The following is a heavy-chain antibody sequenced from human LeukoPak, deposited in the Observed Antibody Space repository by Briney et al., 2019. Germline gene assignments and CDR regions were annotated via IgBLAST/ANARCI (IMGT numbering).Heavy chain of an antibody. CDR2: IYYSGST. D-gene: IGHD6-19*01. Sequence: SETLSLTCTVSGGSISSSSYYWGWIRQPPGKGLEWIGSIYYSGSTYYNPSLKSRVNISVDTSKNQFSLKLSSVTAADTAVYYCARHAYSSGWYYFDYWGQGTLVTVSS. CDR3: ARHAYSSGWYYFDY. J-gene: IGHJ4*02. CDR1: GGSISSSSYY. V-gene: IGHV4-39*01.